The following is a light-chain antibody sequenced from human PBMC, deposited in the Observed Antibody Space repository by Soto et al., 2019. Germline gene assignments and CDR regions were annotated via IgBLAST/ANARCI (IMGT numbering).Light chain of an antibody. V-gene: IGKV3-20*01. J-gene: IGKJ4*01. CDR2: GAS. Sequence: EIVLTQSPGTLSLSPGERATLSCRASQSVSRSYLAWYQQKPGQAPRLLIYGASSRATGIPDRFSGSGSGTDFTLTISRLEPEDFAVYYCQQYGSSPLLTFGGGTKVAIK. CDR3: QQYGSSPLLT. CDR1: QSVSRSY.